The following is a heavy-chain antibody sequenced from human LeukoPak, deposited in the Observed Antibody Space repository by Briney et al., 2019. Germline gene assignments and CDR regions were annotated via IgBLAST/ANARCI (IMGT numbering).Heavy chain of an antibody. Sequence: GGSLRLSCAASGFTFSSYWMSWVRQAPGKGLEWVANIKQDGSEKYYVDSVKSRFTVSRDNTKNSLYLQMNSLRAEDTAVYYCTMIEWERWRGWGQGTLVTVSS. CDR2: IKQDGSEK. V-gene: IGHV3-7*01. J-gene: IGHJ4*02. CDR1: GFTFSSYW. D-gene: IGHD1-26*01. CDR3: TMIEWERWRG.